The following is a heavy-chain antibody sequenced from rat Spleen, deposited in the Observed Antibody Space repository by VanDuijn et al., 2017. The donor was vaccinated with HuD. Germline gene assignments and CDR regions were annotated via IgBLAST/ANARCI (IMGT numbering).Heavy chain of an antibody. V-gene: IGHV5S13*01. Sequence: EVQLVESGGGLVQPGRSLKLSCAASGFTYSNYVMVWVRQAPTKGLEWVASISTGGGNTYYRDSVKGRFTISRDNAKNTLYLQMDSLRSEDTATYYCAKDMGNNYGVMDAWGQGASVTVSS. D-gene: IGHD1-10*01. J-gene: IGHJ4*01. CDR3: AKDMGNNYGVMDA. CDR2: ISTGGGNT. CDR1: GFTYSNYV.